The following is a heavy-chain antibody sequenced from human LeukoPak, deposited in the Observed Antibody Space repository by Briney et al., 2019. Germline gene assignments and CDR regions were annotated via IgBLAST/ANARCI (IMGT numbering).Heavy chain of an antibody. CDR2: ILYDGSNK. V-gene: IGHV3-30*18. Sequence: GGSLRLSCAASGFTFSSYGMHWVRQAPGKGLEWVAVILYDGSNKYYADSVKGRFTISRDNAKNSLYLQMNSLGAEDTAVYYCAELGITMIGGVWGKGTTVTISS. CDR3: AELGITMIGGV. CDR1: GFTFSSYG. D-gene: IGHD3-10*02. J-gene: IGHJ6*04.